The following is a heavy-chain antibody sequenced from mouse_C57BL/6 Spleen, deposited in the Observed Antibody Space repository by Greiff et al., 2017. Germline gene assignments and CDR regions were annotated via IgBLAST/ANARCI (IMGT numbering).Heavy chain of an antibody. V-gene: IGHV1-64*01. CDR3: ARRTMITGFDY. J-gene: IGHJ2*01. D-gene: IGHD2-4*01. CDR2: IHPNSGST. CDR1: GYTFTSYW. Sequence: QVQLQQPGAELVKPGASVKLSCKASGYTFTSYWMHWVKQRPGQGLEWIGMIHPNSGSTNSNEKFKSKATLTVDKSSSTAYMQLSSLTSEDSAVYYCARRTMITGFDYWGQGTTLTVSS.